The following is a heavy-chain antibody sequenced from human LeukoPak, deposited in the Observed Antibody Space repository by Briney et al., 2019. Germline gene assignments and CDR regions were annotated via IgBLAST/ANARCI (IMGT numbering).Heavy chain of an antibody. CDR2: IKSKTDGGTT. V-gene: IGHV3-15*01. D-gene: IGHD5-12*01. CDR3: ARGPSGYHNT. J-gene: IGHJ4*02. CDR1: GFTFSNAW. Sequence: NPGGSLRLSCAASGFTFSNAWMSWVRQAPGKGLEWVGRIKSKTDGGTTDYAAPVKGRFTISRDNSKNTLYLQMNSLRAEDTAVYYCARGPSGYHNTGGQGTLVTVSS.